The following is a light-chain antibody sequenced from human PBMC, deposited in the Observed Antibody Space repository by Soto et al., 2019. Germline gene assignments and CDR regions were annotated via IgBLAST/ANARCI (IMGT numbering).Light chain of an antibody. CDR3: QQYNNRPLYT. J-gene: IGKJ2*01. V-gene: IGKV3-15*01. CDR1: QSVGGN. CDR2: DAS. Sequence: EIVMTQSPATLSVSPGERATLSCRASQSVGGNLAWYQQRPGRAPRLLIYDASTRTTDILASFSGSGSGTEFTLTISSLQSEDFAFYYCQQYNNRPLYTFGQGTKLEIK.